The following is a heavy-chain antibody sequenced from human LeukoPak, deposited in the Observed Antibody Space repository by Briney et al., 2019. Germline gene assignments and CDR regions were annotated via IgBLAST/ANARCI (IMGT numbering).Heavy chain of an antibody. V-gene: IGHV3-74*01. CDR2: INSDGSST. CDR3: ARGSRYYFGSGVLMT. D-gene: IGHD3-10*01. J-gene: IGHJ5*02. CDR1: GFTFSSYW. Sequence: GGSLRLSCAASGFTFSSYWMHWVRQAPGKGLVWVSRINSDGSSTSYADSVKGRFAISRDNSKNTVSLQMNNLRVEDTAVYYCARGSRYYFGSGVLMTWGQGTPVTVSS.